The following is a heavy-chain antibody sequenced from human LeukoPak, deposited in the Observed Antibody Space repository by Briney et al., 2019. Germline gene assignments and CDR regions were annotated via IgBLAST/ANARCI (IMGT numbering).Heavy chain of an antibody. V-gene: IGHV4-30-4*08. CDR3: ARWFGELGAFDI. CDR2: IYYSGST. J-gene: IGHJ3*02. CDR1: GGSISSGDYS. D-gene: IGHD3-10*01. Sequence: KPSETLSLTCTVSGGSISSGDYSWSWIRQPPGKGLEWIGYIYYSGSTYYNPSLKSRVTISVDTSKNQFSLKLSSVTAADTAVYYCARWFGELGAFDIWGQGTMVTVSS.